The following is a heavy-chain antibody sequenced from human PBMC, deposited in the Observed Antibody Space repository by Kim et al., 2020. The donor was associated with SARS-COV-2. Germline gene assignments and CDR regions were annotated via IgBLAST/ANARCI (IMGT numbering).Heavy chain of an antibody. J-gene: IGHJ4*02. D-gene: IGHD3-16*01. Sequence: GKGNTRYSQKFQGRVNFTTDTSASTAYMELSLLRSEDSAVYYCLGGFYFDYWGQGTLVTVSS. CDR2: GKGNT. CDR3: LGGFYFDY. V-gene: IGHV1-3*01.